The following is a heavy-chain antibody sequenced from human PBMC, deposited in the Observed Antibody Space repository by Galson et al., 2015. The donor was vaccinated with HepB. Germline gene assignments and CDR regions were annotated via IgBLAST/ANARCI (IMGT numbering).Heavy chain of an antibody. D-gene: IGHD6-13*01. Sequence: SLRLSCAASGFTFSNHAIHWVRQAPGKGLEWVAVISYDGNSKYYTDSVKGRFTISRDNSKNTVYLEMNSLRAEDTAVYSCAKDLLGPPQSFSRNWCANYFDYWGQGTLVTVSS. CDR2: ISYDGNSK. CDR1: GFTFSNHA. J-gene: IGHJ4*02. V-gene: IGHV3-30-3*01. CDR3: AKDLLGPPQSFSRNWCANYFDY.